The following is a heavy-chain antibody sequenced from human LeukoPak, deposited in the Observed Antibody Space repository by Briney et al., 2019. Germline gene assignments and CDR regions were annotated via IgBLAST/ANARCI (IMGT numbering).Heavy chain of an antibody. CDR2: IYYSGST. D-gene: IGHD1-26*01. CDR1: GGSISSGDYY. CDR3: ARAGIVGATGALDY. J-gene: IGHJ4*02. Sequence: SETLSLTCTVSGGSISSGDYYWRWIRQPPGKGLEWMGYIYYSGSTYYNPSLKSRVTISVDTSKNQFSLKLSSVTAADTAVYYCARAGIVGATGALDYWGQGTLVTVSS. V-gene: IGHV4-30-4*01.